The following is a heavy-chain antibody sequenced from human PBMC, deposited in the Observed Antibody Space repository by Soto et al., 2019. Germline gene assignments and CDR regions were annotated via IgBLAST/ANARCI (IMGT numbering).Heavy chain of an antibody. D-gene: IGHD1-26*01. CDR1: TDSIRNYY. CDR2: IYHTGYS. CDR3: VREKWEGEIRVWYFDL. V-gene: IGHV4-59*01. Sequence: QVQLQESGPGLVKPSETLSLTCTVSTDSIRNYYWTWIRQSPGKGLEWIGSIYHTGYSNYSPSLRRRVTITLDTSMRDTATIQFSLTLTSVTPADTAVYYCVREKWEGEIRVWYFDLWGRGTLVSVSS. J-gene: IGHJ2*01.